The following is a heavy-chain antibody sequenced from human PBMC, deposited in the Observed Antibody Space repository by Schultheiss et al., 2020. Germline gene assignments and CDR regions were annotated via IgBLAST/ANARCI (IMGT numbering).Heavy chain of an antibody. Sequence: SETLSLTCAVYGGSFSGYYCSWIRQPPGKGLEWIGEINHSGSTNYNPSLKSRVTISVDTSKNQFSLKLSSVTAADTAVYYCARVNLVYYDFWSGPIDYWGQGTLVNVSS. J-gene: IGHJ4*02. CDR1: GGSFSGYY. CDR3: ARVNLVYYDFWSGPIDY. CDR2: INHSGST. V-gene: IGHV4-34*01. D-gene: IGHD3-3*01.